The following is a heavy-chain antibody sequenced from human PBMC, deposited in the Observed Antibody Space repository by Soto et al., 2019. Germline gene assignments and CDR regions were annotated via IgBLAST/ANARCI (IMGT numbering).Heavy chain of an antibody. Sequence: HVQLVQSGAEMKKPGSSVKVSCQASGDTFTSHTITWVRQAPGQGLEGVGRIIPMLGITDYAQRLQGRVTITADKSTSIAYMELRNLRSEDTALYYCARDQYCSTSTCFGYMAVWGGGTTVIVSS. D-gene: IGHD2-2*01. CDR1: GDTFTSHT. J-gene: IGHJ6*03. CDR2: IIPMLGIT. V-gene: IGHV1-69*08. CDR3: ARDQYCSTSTCFGYMAV.